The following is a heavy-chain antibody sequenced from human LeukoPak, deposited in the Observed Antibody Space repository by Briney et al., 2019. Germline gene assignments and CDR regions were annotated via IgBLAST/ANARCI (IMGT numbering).Heavy chain of an antibody. Sequence: GGTLRLSCAASGFSFSNYAMSWVRQAPGEGLDWVSTISDSGRDTYYADSVKGRFTISRDNSKNILYLQMTSLRVEDTATYYCAKVAFSDYGSGRPPFMDVWGQGTTVVVSS. CDR2: ISDSGRDT. D-gene: IGHD3-10*01. CDR1: GFSFSNYA. J-gene: IGHJ6*02. CDR3: AKVAFSDYGSGRPPFMDV. V-gene: IGHV3-23*01.